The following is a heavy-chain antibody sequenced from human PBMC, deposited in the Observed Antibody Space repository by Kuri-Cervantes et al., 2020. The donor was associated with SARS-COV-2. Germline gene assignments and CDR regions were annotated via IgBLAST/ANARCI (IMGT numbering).Heavy chain of an antibody. CDR2: ISGRSTYI. CDR3: ARDLAAAGMDI. V-gene: IGHV3-21*01. J-gene: IGHJ6*01. Sequence: GGSLRLSCAASGFTFRSYSFNWVRQAPGKGLEWVSSISGRSTYIYYADSVKARFTISRDDANNSLYLQINSLRAEDTGVYYCARDLAAAGMDIWGQGNTVNGAS. D-gene: IGHD6-13*01. CDR1: GFTFRSYS.